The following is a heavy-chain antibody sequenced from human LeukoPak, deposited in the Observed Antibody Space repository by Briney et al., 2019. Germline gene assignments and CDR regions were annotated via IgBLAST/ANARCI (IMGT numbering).Heavy chain of an antibody. D-gene: IGHD3-9*01. CDR3: AIRYRGD. Sequence: GRSLRLSCAASGFTFSSYGTHWVRQAPGKGLEWVAIISFDGSDKYYADSVKGRFTISRDNSKNTLYLQMNSLRPEDTAVYYCAIRYRGDWGQGTLVTVSS. J-gene: IGHJ4*02. V-gene: IGHV3-30*03. CDR1: GFTFSSYG. CDR2: ISFDGSDK.